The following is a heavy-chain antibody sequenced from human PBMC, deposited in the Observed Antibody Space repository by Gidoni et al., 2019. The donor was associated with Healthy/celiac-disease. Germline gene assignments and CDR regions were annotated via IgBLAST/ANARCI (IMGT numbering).Heavy chain of an antibody. CDR1: GFSLSTSGVG. CDR3: AHRRGSSTALAAGPSYYFDY. Sequence: QITLKESGPTLVKPTQTLPLTCTFSGFSLSTSGVGVGWIRQPPGKALEWLALIYWNDDKRYSPSLKSRLTITKDTSKNQVVLTMTNMDPVDTATYYCAHRRGSSTALAAGPSYYFDYWGQGTLVTVSS. CDR2: IYWNDDK. V-gene: IGHV2-5*01. J-gene: IGHJ4*02. D-gene: IGHD2-2*01.